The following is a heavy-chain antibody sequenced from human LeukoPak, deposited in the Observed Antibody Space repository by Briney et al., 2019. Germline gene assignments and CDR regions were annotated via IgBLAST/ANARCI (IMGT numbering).Heavy chain of an antibody. J-gene: IGHJ4*02. D-gene: IGHD1-26*01. V-gene: IGHV3-48*03. CDR2: ISSSGSTI. CDR1: GFTFSSYE. Sequence: PGGSLRLSCAASGFTFSSYEMNWVRQAPGKGLEWVSYISSSGSTIYYADSVKGRFTISRDNAKNSLYLQMNSLRAEDTAVYYCAKDERWELLRGYFDYWGQGTLVTVSS. CDR3: AKDERWELLRGYFDY.